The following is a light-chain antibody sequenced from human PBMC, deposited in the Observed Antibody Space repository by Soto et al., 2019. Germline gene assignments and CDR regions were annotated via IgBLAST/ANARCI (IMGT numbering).Light chain of an antibody. Sequence: DIQMTQYPSSVSASVGDRVTITCRASKGISSWLGWYQQKPGKAPKLLIYAASSLQSGVPSRFSGSGSGTDFTLTISSLQPEDFATYYCQQANSFPTFGQGTKLEIK. J-gene: IGKJ2*01. CDR3: QQANSFPT. V-gene: IGKV1-12*01. CDR2: AAS. CDR1: KGISSW.